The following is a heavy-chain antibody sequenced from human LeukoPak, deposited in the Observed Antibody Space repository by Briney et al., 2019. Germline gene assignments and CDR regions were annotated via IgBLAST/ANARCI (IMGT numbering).Heavy chain of an antibody. D-gene: IGHD1-1*01. CDR2: INSDGSST. Sequence: PGGSLRLSCAASGSTFSSYWMHWVRQAPGKGLVWVSRINSDGSSTSYADSVKGRFTISRDNAKNTLYLQMNSLRAEDTAVYYCARMQLDHDAFDIWGQGTMVTVSS. CDR3: ARMQLDHDAFDI. V-gene: IGHV3-74*01. CDR1: GSTFSSYW. J-gene: IGHJ3*02.